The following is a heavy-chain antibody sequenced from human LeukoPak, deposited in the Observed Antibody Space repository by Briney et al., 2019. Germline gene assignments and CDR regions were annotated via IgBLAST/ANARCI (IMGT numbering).Heavy chain of an antibody. D-gene: IGHD6-19*01. J-gene: IGHJ5*02. CDR2: INHSGST. CDR3: ARGSSGGWSRKKNWFDP. Sequence: ASETLPLTCAVYGGSFSGYYWSWIRQPPGKGLEWIGEINHSGSTNYNPSLKSRVTISVDTSKNQFSLKLSSVTAADTAVYYCARGSSGGWSRKKNWFDPWGQGTLVTVSS. V-gene: IGHV4-34*01. CDR1: GGSFSGYY.